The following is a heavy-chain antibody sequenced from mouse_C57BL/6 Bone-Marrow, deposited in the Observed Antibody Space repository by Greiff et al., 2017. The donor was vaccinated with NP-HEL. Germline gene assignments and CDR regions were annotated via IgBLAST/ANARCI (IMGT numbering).Heavy chain of an antibody. V-gene: IGHV1-81*01. CDR1: GYTFTSYG. D-gene: IGHD1-1*01. CDR3: ARDCGGVAPFDY. Sequence: VQGVESGAELARPGASVKLSCKASGYTFTSYGISWVKQRTGQGLEWIGEIYPRSGNTYYNEKFKGKATLTADKSSSTAYMELRSLTSEDSAVYFCARDCGGVAPFDYWGQGTTLTVSS. CDR2: IYPRSGNT. J-gene: IGHJ2*01.